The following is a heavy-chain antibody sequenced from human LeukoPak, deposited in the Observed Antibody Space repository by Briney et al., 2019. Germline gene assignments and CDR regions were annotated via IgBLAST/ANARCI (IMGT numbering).Heavy chain of an antibody. CDR3: ARDWGWALDI. CDR2: IYTSGNT. CDR1: GGSISGYY. D-gene: IGHD3-16*01. V-gene: IGHV4-4*07. J-gene: IGHJ3*02. Sequence: SETLSLTCTVSGGSISGYYWSWIRQPAGKGLEWIGLIYTSGNTNYNPSLKSRVTMSVDTSQNQFSLKLYSVTAADTAVYYCARDWGWALDIWGQGTMVSVSS.